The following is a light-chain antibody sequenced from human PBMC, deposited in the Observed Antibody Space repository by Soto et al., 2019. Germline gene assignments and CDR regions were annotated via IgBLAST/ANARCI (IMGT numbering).Light chain of an antibody. CDR1: QSVLYRSNNNNY. CDR3: QQLYNTPLP. J-gene: IGKJ4*01. V-gene: IGKV4-1*01. CDR2: WAS. Sequence: DIVMTQSPDSLAVSLGERATINCKSSQSVLYRSNNNNYLAWYQQKPGQPPKLLIYWASTRESGVPDRFSGSGAWTDFTVTNSSLQAGDGAIYFRQQLYNTPLPFGGRNKVEVK.